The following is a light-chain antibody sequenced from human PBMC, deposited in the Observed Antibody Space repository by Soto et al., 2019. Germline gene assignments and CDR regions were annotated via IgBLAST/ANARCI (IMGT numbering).Light chain of an antibody. CDR1: HYIYSN. CDR2: RPS. Sequence: EIVMTQSPATLSVSPGERATLSCTASHYIYSNVAWFQQRPGQAPRLLLYRPSTRATGTPARFSGSGSGTEFTLTITSLQSEDFALYYCQQYHNLWTFGQGTEVEIK. V-gene: IGKV3-15*01. J-gene: IGKJ1*01. CDR3: QQYHNLWT.